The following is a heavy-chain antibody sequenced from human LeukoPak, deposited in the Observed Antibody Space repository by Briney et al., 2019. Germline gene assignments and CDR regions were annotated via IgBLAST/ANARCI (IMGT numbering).Heavy chain of an antibody. V-gene: IGHV4-39*07. D-gene: IGHD3-16*01. Sequence: SETLSLTCTVSGGSISSSSYYWGWIRQPPGKGLEWIGSIYYSGSTYYNPSLKSRVTISVDTSKNQFSLKLSSVTAADTAVYYCATHFTRTHSIWENWGQGTLVTVSS. CDR1: GGSISSSSYY. CDR2: IYYSGST. J-gene: IGHJ4*02. CDR3: ATHFTRTHSIWEN.